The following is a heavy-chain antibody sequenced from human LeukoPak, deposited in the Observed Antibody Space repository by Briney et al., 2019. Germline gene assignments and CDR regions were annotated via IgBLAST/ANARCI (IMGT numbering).Heavy chain of an antibody. CDR2: INTNTGNP. Sequence: ASVKVSCKASGYTFTSYGISWVRQAPGQGLEWMGWINTNTGNPTYAQGFTGRFVFSLDTSVSTAYLQISSLKAEDTAVYYCARARIQLRDYYDSSGFVRTHWFDPWGQGTLVTVSS. J-gene: IGHJ5*02. V-gene: IGHV7-4-1*02. CDR1: GYTFTSYG. D-gene: IGHD3-22*01. CDR3: ARARIQLRDYYDSSGFVRTHWFDP.